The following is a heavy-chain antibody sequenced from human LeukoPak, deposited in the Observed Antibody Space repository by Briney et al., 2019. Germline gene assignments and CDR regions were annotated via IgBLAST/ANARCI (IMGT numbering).Heavy chain of an antibody. V-gene: IGHV3-33*08. D-gene: IGHD2-21*02. CDR2: IWYDSSHV. CDR3: ARGGSCGGDCFYYGMDV. J-gene: IGHJ6*02. Sequence: PGGSLRLSCAASGFIFRRYGMHWVRQTPGKGLEWVAIIWYDSSHVNYAGSVRGRFTISRDNSKNTVDLQMDSLRAEDTAIYYCARGGSCGGDCFYYGMDVWGHGTTVIVSS. CDR1: GFIFRRYG.